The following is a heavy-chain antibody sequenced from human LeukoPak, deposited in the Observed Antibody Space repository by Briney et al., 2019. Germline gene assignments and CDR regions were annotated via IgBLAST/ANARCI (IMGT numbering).Heavy chain of an antibody. J-gene: IGHJ4*02. CDR1: GYTFTGYY. CDR2: INPNSGGT. D-gene: IGHD3-10*01. V-gene: IGHV1-2*06. Sequence: ASVKVSCKASGYTFTGYYMHWVRQAPGQGLEWMGRINPNSGGTNYAQKFQGRVTMTRDTSIRTAYMELSRLRSDDTAVYYCARIGLWFGELWPFDYWGQGTLVTVSS. CDR3: ARIGLWFGELWPFDY.